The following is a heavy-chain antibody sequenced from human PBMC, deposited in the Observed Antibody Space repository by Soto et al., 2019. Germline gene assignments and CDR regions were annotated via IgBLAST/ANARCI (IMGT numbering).Heavy chain of an antibody. CDR2: IIPIFGTA. Sequence: QVQLVQSGAEVKKPGSSVKVSCKASGGTFSSYAISWVRQAPGQGLEWMGGIIPIFGTANYAQKFQGRVTIXXDXSXXTAYMELSSLRSEDTAVYYCARYPPNPTSRGAFDIWGQGTMVTVSS. J-gene: IGHJ3*02. D-gene: IGHD6-25*01. V-gene: IGHV1-69*12. CDR3: ARYPPNPTSRGAFDI. CDR1: GGTFSSYA.